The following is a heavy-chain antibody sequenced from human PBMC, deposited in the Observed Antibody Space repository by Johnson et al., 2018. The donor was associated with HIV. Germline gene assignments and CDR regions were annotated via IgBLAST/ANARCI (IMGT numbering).Heavy chain of an antibody. Sequence: QVQLVESGGGVVQPGRSLRLSCAASRFTFSSSGMHWVRQAPGKGLDWVAVISYDGRNKYYADSVKGRFTISRDNSKNTLYLQMNSLRAEDTAVYYCAKDLIAHDRSGGDAFYIWGQGTMVTVSS. D-gene: IGHD3-22*01. CDR2: ISYDGRNK. CDR3: AKDLIAHDRSGGDAFYI. V-gene: IGHV3-30*18. J-gene: IGHJ3*02. CDR1: RFTFSSSG.